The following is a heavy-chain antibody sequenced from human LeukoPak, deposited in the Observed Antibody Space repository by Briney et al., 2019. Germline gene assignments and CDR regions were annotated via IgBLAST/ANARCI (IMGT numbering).Heavy chain of an antibody. J-gene: IGHJ6*02. D-gene: IGHD4/OR15-4a*01. CDR1: GGSISHYY. V-gene: IGHV4-59*01. CDR3: AREDPQTKVPEGMDV. Sequence: SETLSLTCTVSGGSISHYYWSWIRQPPGKGPEWIGYIYYTGTTNYNPSLKSRVTISVDTSKNQFSLKLNSVTAADTAVYYCAREDPQTKVPEGMDVWGQGTTVTVSS. CDR2: IYYTGTT.